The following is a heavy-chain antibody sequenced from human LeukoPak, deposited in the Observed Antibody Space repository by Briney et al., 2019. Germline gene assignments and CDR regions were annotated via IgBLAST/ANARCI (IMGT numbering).Heavy chain of an antibody. Sequence: SETLSLTCTVSGGSISSSSYYWGWIRQPPGKGLEWIGSFYYSGSTYYNPSLKSRVIISVDTSKNQFSLKLSSVTAADTAVYYCARLMCSTSCLYYYYYYMDVWGKGTTVTVSS. D-gene: IGHD2-2*01. CDR3: ARLMCSTSCLYYYYYYMDV. CDR2: FYYSGST. J-gene: IGHJ6*03. CDR1: GGSISSSSYY. V-gene: IGHV4-39*01.